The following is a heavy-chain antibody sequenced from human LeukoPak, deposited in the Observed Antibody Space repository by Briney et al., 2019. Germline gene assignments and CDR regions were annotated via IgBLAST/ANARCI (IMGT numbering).Heavy chain of an antibody. CDR3: ARDFSLPNLWLWFDP. J-gene: IGHJ5*02. CDR2: LNPNSGNT. CDR1: GYTFTSYD. V-gene: IGHV1-8*01. D-gene: IGHD2-2*01. Sequence: ASVKLSCKSSGYTFTSYDNNLVRQGNGPGLGLMGWLNPNSGNTGYAQKFQGRGTITRNTSISTAYMELSSLRSEDTAVYYCARDFSLPNLWLWFDPWGQGTLVTVSS.